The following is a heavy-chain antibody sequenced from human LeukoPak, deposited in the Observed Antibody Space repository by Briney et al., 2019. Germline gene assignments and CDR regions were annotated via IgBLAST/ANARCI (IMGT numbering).Heavy chain of an antibody. Sequence: GGSLRLSCAASGFAFSSYGMSWVRQAPGKGLEWVSVIYSGGSTYYADSVKGRFTISRDNSKNTLYLQMNSLRAEDTAVYYCASKVGATFFDYWGQGTLVTVSS. CDR2: IYSGGST. V-gene: IGHV3-53*01. J-gene: IGHJ4*02. CDR3: ASKVGATFFDY. CDR1: GFAFSSYG. D-gene: IGHD1-26*01.